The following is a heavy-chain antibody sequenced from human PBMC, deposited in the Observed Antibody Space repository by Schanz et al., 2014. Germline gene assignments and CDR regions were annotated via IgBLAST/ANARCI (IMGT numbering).Heavy chain of an antibody. CDR3: ARGGYSSGWYDRDIAHFDY. Sequence: QVQLVQSGAEVRKPGASVKVSCKASGYTFISYGISWVRQAPGQGLEWLGWISGSNGNTNYAQKLQGRVTMTTDTSTSTAYMELRSLRSDDTAVYYCARGGYSSGWYDRDIAHFDYWGQGTLVTVSP. V-gene: IGHV1-18*01. CDR1: GYTFISYG. J-gene: IGHJ4*02. D-gene: IGHD6-19*01. CDR2: ISGSNGNT.